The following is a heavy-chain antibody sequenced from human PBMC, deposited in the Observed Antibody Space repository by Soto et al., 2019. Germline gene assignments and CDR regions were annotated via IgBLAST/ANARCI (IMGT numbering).Heavy chain of an antibody. D-gene: IGHD3-10*01. CDR1: GFTFSSYG. V-gene: IGHV3-33*01. J-gene: IGHJ6*02. CDR3: ARHGRFGGHLSGGLFYYCMDV. Sequence: LRLSCAASGFTFSSYGMHWVRQAPGKGLVWVAVIWYDGSNKYYADSVKGRFTISRDNSKNTLYLQMNSLRAEDTAVYYCARHGRFGGHLSGGLFYYCMDVWGQGTTVTVSS. CDR2: IWYDGSNK.